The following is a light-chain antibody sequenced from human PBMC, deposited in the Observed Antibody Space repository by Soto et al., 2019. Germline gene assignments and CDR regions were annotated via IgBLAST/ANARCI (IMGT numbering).Light chain of an antibody. CDR2: DAS. Sequence: DIQMTQSPSTLPASLGDRVTITCRASQSISSWLAWYQQKPGKAPKLLIYDASSLESGVPTRFRGSGSGTEFTLTISSLQPDDFETYYCQQYNSYSQTFGQGTKVDIK. V-gene: IGKV1-5*01. J-gene: IGKJ1*01. CDR3: QQYNSYSQT. CDR1: QSISSW.